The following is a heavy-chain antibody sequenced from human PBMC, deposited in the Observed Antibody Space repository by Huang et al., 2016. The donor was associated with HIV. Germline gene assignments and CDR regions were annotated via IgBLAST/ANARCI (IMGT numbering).Heavy chain of an antibody. CDR2: IAYDGSKK. CDR3: ARRAVAGIYYYYYMDV. D-gene: IGHD6-19*01. Sequence: QVQLVESGGGVVQPGRSLRLSCAASGFTFRNYAMHGVRQAPGKGLEVVEVIAYDGSKKYYTGSVKGRFTISRDNSKNALYLQMNSLRAEDTAVYYCARRAVAGIYYYYYMDVWGKGTTVTVSS. J-gene: IGHJ6*03. V-gene: IGHV3-30-3*01. CDR1: GFTFRNYA.